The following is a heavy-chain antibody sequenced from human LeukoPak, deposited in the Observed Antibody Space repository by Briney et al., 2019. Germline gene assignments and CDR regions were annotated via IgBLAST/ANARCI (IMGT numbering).Heavy chain of an antibody. D-gene: IGHD2-2*01. Sequence: ASVKVSCKASGGTFSSYGISWVRQAPGQGLEWMGRIFPILGIANYAQKFQGRVTITADKSTSTAYMELSSLRSEDTAVYYCARETGGTVVPAAITRGWFDPWGQGTLVTVSS. V-gene: IGHV1-69*04. CDR2: IFPILGIA. CDR3: ARETGGTVVPAAITRGWFDP. CDR1: GGTFSSYG. J-gene: IGHJ5*02.